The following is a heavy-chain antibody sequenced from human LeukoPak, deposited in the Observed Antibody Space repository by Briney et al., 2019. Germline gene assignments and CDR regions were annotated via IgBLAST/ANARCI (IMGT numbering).Heavy chain of an antibody. CDR2: IYYSGST. Sequence: SETLSLTCTVSGGSISSSSYYWGWIRQPPGKGLEWIGSIYYSGSTYYNPSLKSRVTISVDTSKNQFSLKLSSVTAADTAVYYCASFYSSSWTNLYYFDYWGQGTLVTVSS. CDR3: ASFYSSSWTNLYYFDY. J-gene: IGHJ4*02. V-gene: IGHV4-39*07. CDR1: GGSISSSSYY. D-gene: IGHD6-13*01.